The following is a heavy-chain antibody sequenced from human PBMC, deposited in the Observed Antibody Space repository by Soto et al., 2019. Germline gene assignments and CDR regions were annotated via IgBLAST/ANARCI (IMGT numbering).Heavy chain of an antibody. J-gene: IGHJ4*02. D-gene: IGHD2-15*01. Sequence: GRPLRLPCAASGFTFSSYAMSWVRQAPGKGLEWVSTISGSAGNTYYANSVKGRFTISRDNSKSTLYLQMSSLRADDTAIYYCARVPRYCSGGSCFGGYFDYWGQGILVTVSS. CDR1: GFTFSSYA. CDR2: ISGSAGNT. V-gene: IGHV3-23*01. CDR3: ARVPRYCSGGSCFGGYFDY.